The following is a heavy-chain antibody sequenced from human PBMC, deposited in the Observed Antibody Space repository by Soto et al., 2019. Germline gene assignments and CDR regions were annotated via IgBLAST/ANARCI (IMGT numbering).Heavy chain of an antibody. CDR1: GFSFDTYA. CDR2: IRSKAYSRTT. D-gene: IGHD1-26*01. V-gene: IGHV3-49*05. Sequence: EVQLVESGGGLVKAGRSLRLSCTASGFSFDTYAISWFRQAPGKGVEWLGFIRSKAYSRTTEYAASVRGSISISRDDFKSSAFLQMDSPNIEDTAVYYCTRGIVGWETAPYYFDYWGQGTLVTVSS. CDR3: TRGIVGWETAPYYFDY. J-gene: IGHJ4*02.